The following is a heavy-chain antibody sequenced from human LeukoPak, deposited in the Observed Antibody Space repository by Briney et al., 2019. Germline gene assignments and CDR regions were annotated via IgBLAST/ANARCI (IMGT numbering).Heavy chain of an antibody. Sequence: PGGSLRLSCAASGFTVSSNYMSWVRQAPGKGLEWVSVIYSGGSTYYADSVKGRFTISRDNSKNTLYLQMNSLRAEDTAVYYCARATYYYDSSGYREGHYFDYWGQGTLVTVSS. CDR2: IYSGGST. CDR3: ARATYYYDSSGYREGHYFDY. D-gene: IGHD3-22*01. CDR1: GFTVSSNY. J-gene: IGHJ4*02. V-gene: IGHV3-53*01.